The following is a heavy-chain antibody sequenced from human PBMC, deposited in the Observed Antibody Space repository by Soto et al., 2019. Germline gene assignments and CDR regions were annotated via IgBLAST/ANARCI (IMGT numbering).Heavy chain of an antibody. V-gene: IGHV4-30-2*01. D-gene: IGHD3-10*01. CDR1: GGSISRGGYS. Sequence: SETLSLTCAVSGGSISRGGYSWSWIRQPPGKGLEWIGYIYHSGSTYYNPSLKSRVTISVDRSKNQFSLKLSSVTAADTAVYYCARAYYYGSGSYYKGLHFDYWGQGTLVTVPS. J-gene: IGHJ4*02. CDR2: IYHSGST. CDR3: ARAYYYGSGSYYKGLHFDY.